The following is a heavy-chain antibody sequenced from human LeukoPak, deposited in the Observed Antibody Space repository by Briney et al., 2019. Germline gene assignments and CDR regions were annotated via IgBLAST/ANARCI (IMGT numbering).Heavy chain of an antibody. J-gene: IGHJ4*02. Sequence: TASETLSLTCTVSGGSISSYYWTWIRQPPGKGLEWIGYIYYSGCTNYNPSLKSRVTISVDTSKNQFSLKLSSVTAADTAVYYCARELARYGDFEYWGQGILVTVSS. CDR3: ARELARYGDFEY. CDR1: GGSISSYY. D-gene: IGHD4-17*01. V-gene: IGHV4-59*01. CDR2: IYYSGCT.